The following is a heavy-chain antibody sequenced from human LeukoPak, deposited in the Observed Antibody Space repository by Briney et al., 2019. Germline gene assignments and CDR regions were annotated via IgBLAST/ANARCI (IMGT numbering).Heavy chain of an antibody. CDR1: GFTFSNAW. J-gene: IGHJ6*02. D-gene: IGHD6-13*01. CDR2: IKSKTDGGTT. CDR3: TTDPPIAAAGISNYYGMDV. V-gene: IGHV3-15*01. Sequence: GGSLRLSCAASGFTFSNAWMSWVRQAPGKGLEWVGRIKSKTDGGTTDYAAPVKGRFTISRDDSKNTLYLQMNSLKTEDTAVYYCTTDPPIAAAGISNYYGMDVWGQGTTVTVSS.